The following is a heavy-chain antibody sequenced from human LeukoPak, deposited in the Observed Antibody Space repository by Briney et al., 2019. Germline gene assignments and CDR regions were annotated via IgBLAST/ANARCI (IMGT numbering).Heavy chain of an antibody. J-gene: IGHJ4*02. D-gene: IGHD1-26*01. CDR1: GLTFSSIA. CDR3: AKDLGRYRNNFFDY. V-gene: IGHV3-23*01. Sequence: GGSLRLSCAASGLTFSSIAMSWVRQAPDKGLEWVSTISGSGGGTYYADSVKGRFTISRDDSKNTLYLQMNSLRADDTAVYYCAKDLGRYRNNFFDYWGQGNLVTVSS. CDR2: ISGSGGGT.